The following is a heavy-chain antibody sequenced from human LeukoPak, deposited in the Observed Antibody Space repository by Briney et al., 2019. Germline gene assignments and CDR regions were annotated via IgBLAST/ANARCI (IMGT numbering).Heavy chain of an antibody. CDR2: MNPNSGNT. D-gene: IGHD3-10*02. CDR1: GYTFTSYD. V-gene: IGHV1-8*01. J-gene: IGHJ6*03. Sequence: GASVKVSCKASGYTFTSYDINWVRQATGQGLEWMGWMNPNSGNTGYAQKFQGRVTMTRNTSISTAYMELRSLRSDDTAVYYCARLFGELLLPSDHFYYMDVWGKGTAVTVSS. CDR3: ARLFGELLLPSDHFYYMDV.